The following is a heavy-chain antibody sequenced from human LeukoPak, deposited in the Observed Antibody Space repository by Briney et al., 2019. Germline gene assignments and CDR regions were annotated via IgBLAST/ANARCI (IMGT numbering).Heavy chain of an antibody. V-gene: IGHV3-21*01. CDR3: ARDSTEWLVLSYSDY. J-gene: IGHJ4*02. CDR1: GFTFSSYS. CDR2: ISSSSSYI. D-gene: IGHD6-19*01. Sequence: GGSLRLSCAASGFTFSSYSMNWVRQAPGKGLEWVSSISSSSSYIYYADSVKGRFTISRDNAKNSLYLQMNSLRAEDTAVYYCARDSTEWLVLSYSDYWGQGTLVTVSS.